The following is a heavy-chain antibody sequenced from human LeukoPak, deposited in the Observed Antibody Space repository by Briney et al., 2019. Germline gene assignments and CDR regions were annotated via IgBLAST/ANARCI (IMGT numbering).Heavy chain of an antibody. J-gene: IGHJ4*02. Sequence: GGSLRLSCAASGFTVSSNYMSWVRQAPGKGLEWVSVIYSGGSTYYADSVKGRFTISRDNSKSTLYLQMNSLRAEDTAVYYCAKDLEGYDRGYWGQGTLVTVSS. CDR2: IYSGGST. D-gene: IGHD2-2*01. CDR3: AKDLEGYDRGY. V-gene: IGHV3-53*01. CDR1: GFTVSSNY.